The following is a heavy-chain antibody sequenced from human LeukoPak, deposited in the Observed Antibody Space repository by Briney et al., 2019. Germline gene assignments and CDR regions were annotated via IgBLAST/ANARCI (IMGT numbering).Heavy chain of an antibody. V-gene: IGHV4-59*12. CDR2: IYYSGTT. CDR1: GGSISSYY. Sequence: SETLSLTCTVSGGSISSYYWSWIRQPPGKGLEWIGYIYYSGTTNYNPSLKSRVTISVDTSKNQFSLKLSSVTAADTAVYYCARDPLGDGSSWGQGTLVTVSS. J-gene: IGHJ4*02. CDR3: ARDPLGDGSS. D-gene: IGHD6-13*01.